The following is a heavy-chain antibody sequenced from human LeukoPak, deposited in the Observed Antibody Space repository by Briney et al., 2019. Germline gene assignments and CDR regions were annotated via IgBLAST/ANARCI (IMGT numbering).Heavy chain of an antibody. V-gene: IGHV3-21*01. D-gene: IGHD3-16*01. J-gene: IGHJ5*02. CDR2: ISSSSSYI. Sequence: GGSLRLSCAASGFTFSTYSMNWVRQAPGKGLEWVSSISSSSSYIYYADSVKGRFTISRDNAKNSLYLQMNSLRAEDTAVYYCASYVTGTFDPWGQGTLVTVSS. CDR1: GFTFSTYS. CDR3: ASYVTGTFDP.